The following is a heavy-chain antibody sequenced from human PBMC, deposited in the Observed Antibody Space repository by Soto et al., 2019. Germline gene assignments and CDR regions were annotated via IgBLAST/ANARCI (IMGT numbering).Heavy chain of an antibody. Sequence: GGSLRLSCAASGFTFSSYAMGWVRQAPGKGLEWVSAISGSGGSTYYADSVKGRFTISRDNSKNTLYLQMNSLRAEDTAVYYCAKFTRGGYSYYFDYWGQGTLVTVSS. D-gene: IGHD5-18*01. J-gene: IGHJ4*02. CDR1: GFTFSSYA. CDR2: ISGSGGST. V-gene: IGHV3-23*01. CDR3: AKFTRGGYSYYFDY.